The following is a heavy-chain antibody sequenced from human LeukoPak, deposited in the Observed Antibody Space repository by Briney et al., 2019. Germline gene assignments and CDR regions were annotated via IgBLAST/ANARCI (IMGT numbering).Heavy chain of an antibody. CDR2: MNPNSGNT. CDR3: AVDSSSWSISDAFDI. J-gene: IGHJ3*02. Sequence: ASVKVSCKASGYTFTSYDINWVRQATGQGLEWMGWMNPNSGNTGYAQKVQGRVTMPRNSSISTAYMELSSLRSEDTAVYYCAVDSSSWSISDAFDIWGQGTMVTVSS. D-gene: IGHD6-13*01. V-gene: IGHV1-8*01. CDR1: GYTFTSYD.